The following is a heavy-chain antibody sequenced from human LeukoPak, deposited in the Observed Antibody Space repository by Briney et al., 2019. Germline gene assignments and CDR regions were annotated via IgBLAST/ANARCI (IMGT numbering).Heavy chain of an antibody. CDR2: ISHSGST. CDR1: GGSFSDYF. J-gene: IGHJ4*02. Sequence: SETLSLTCAVYGGSFSDYFWSWIRQPPGKGLEWIGEISHSGSTTYNPSLRSRVTISGDTSKKQFSLKLSSATAADTAVYYCVTYYYGSSAPKRNYWGQGILVTVSS. D-gene: IGHD3-22*01. V-gene: IGHV4-34*01. CDR3: VTYYYGSSAPKRNY.